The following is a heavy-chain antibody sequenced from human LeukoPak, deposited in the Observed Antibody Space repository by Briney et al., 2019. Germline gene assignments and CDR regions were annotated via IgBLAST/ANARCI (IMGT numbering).Heavy chain of an antibody. Sequence: PSETLSLTCTVSGGSISSSSYYWGWIRQPPGKGLEWIGSIYYSGSTYYNPSLKSRVTISVDTSKNQFSLKLSSVTAADTAVYYCARESRLHQPYYFDYWGQGTLVTVSS. CDR2: IYYSGST. CDR3: ARESRLHQPYYFDY. CDR1: GGSISSSSYY. V-gene: IGHV4-39*07. D-gene: IGHD4-11*01. J-gene: IGHJ4*02.